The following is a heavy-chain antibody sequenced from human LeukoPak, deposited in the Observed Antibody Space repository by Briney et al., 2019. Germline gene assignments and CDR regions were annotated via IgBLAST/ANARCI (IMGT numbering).Heavy chain of an antibody. CDR3: ARHDTVTSTDF. V-gene: IGHV5-51*01. D-gene: IGHD4-17*01. CDR2: IYPGDSDA. J-gene: IGHJ4*02. CDR1: GYSFTSYW. Sequence: GESLKISCKGSGYSFTSYWIGWVRQMPGKGLEWMGIIYPGDSDARYSPSFQGQVTMSADKSISTVYLQWSSLKASDTATYYCARHDTVTSTDFWGQGTLVTVSS.